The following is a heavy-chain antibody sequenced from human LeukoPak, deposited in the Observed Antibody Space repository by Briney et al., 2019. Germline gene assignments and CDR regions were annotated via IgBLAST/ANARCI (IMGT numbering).Heavy chain of an antibody. CDR3: AKKSGGDCHDY. J-gene: IGHJ4*02. CDR2: ISGSGGST. V-gene: IGHV3-23*01. CDR1: GFTFSTYT. D-gene: IGHD2-21*02. Sequence: GGSLRLSCAASGFTFSTYTMSWVRQAPGKGLEWVSAISGSGGSTYYADSVKGRFTISRDNSKNTLYLQLNSLRAEDTAVYYCAKKSGGDCHDYWCQGTLVTVSS.